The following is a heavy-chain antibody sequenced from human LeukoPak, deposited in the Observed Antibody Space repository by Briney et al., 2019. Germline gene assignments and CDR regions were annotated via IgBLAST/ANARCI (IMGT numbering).Heavy chain of an antibody. Sequence: ASVKVSCKASGYTFTSYGISWVRQAPGQGLEWMGWISAYNGNTNYAQRLQGRVTMTTDTPMSTAYMELRSLRSDDTAVYYCARVSCELGTSRRGSGSYLAYYYYYMDVWGKGTTVTVSS. CDR3: ARVSCELGTSRRGSGSYLAYYYYYMDV. V-gene: IGHV1-18*01. D-gene: IGHD3-10*01. CDR2: ISAYNGNT. CDR1: GYTFTSYG. J-gene: IGHJ6*03.